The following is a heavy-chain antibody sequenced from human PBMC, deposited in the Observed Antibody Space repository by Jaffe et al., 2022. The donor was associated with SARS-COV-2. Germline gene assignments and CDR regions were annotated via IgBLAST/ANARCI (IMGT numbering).Heavy chain of an antibody. CDR1: GFTFSSYG. V-gene: IGHV3-33*01. CDR3: ARDQYPSEGSMDV. J-gene: IGHJ6*02. CDR2: IWYDGSNK. Sequence: QVQLVESGGGVVQPGRSLRLSCAASGFTFSSYGMHWVRQAPGKGLEWVAVIWYDGSNKYYADSVKGRFTISRDNSKNTLYLQMNSLRAEDTAVYYCARDQYPSEGSMDVWGQGTTVTVSS.